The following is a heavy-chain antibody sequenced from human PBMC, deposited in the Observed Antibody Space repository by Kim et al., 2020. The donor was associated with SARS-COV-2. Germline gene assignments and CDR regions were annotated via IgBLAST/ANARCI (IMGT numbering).Heavy chain of an antibody. Sequence: SETLSLTCVVSGASISSSSCWSWVRQPPGKGLEWIGVVDHSGTTSYNVSFKSRVTISVDKSKNQFSLRLNSVSAADTAVYYCARGVSSAWTLRAWFDPWG. CDR3: ARGVSSAWTLRAWFDP. D-gene: IGHD3-22*01. CDR2: VDHSGTT. J-gene: IGHJ5*02. CDR1: GASISSSSC. V-gene: IGHV4-4*02.